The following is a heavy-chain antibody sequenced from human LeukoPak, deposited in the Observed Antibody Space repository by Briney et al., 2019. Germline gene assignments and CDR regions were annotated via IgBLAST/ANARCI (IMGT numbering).Heavy chain of an antibody. CDR1: GLTFSSYA. D-gene: IGHD5-18*01. Sequence: PGGSLRLSCAASGLTFSSYAMSWVRQAPGKGLEWVSAISGSGGSTYYADSVKGRFTISRDNSRNTLYLQMNSLRAEDTAVYYCAKSGRGGSYAGFDYWGQGTLVTVSS. CDR2: ISGSGGST. V-gene: IGHV3-23*01. CDR3: AKSGRGGSYAGFDY. J-gene: IGHJ4*02.